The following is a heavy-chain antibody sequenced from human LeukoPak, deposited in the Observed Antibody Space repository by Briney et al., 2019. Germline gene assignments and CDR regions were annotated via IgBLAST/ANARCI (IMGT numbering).Heavy chain of an antibody. V-gene: IGHV3-30*02. J-gene: IGHJ6*03. CDR2: IRFDGNNK. CDR3: AKDLISLAATRYYYYMDV. D-gene: IGHD2-15*01. Sequence: GGSLRLSCAASGFTFSNFGMHWVRQAPGKGLEWVALIRFDGNNKYYSDSVKGRFTISRDASKNTLFLQMDGLRAEDSAVYYCAKDLISLAATRYYYYMDVWGKGTTVTVSS. CDR1: GFTFSNFG.